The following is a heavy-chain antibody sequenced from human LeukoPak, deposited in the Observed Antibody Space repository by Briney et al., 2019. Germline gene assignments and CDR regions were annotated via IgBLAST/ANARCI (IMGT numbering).Heavy chain of an antibody. J-gene: IGHJ3*02. Sequence: SETLSLTCTVSGGSISSYYWSWIRQPPGKGLEWIGYIYYSGSTNYNPSLKSRVTISVDTSKNQFSLKLSSVTAADTAVYYCASHHGSGGLEGAFDIWGQGTMVTVSS. CDR1: GGSISSYY. CDR2: IYYSGST. V-gene: IGHV4-59*01. D-gene: IGHD3-10*01. CDR3: ASHHGSGGLEGAFDI.